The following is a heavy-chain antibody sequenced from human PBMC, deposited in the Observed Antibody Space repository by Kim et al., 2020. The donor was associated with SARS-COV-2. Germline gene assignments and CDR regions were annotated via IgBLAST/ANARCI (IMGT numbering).Heavy chain of an antibody. Sequence: NSNPSLKSRFTISVDTTKNEFALNLSSVTAADTAVYYCARYDGSGSYYQYWGQGTLITVSS. CDR3: ARYDGSGSYYQY. V-gene: IGHV4-4*09. J-gene: IGHJ4*02. D-gene: IGHD3-10*01.